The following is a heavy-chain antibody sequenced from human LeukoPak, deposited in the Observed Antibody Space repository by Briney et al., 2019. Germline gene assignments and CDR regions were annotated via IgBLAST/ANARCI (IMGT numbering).Heavy chain of an antibody. CDR3: ARDRQYCSSVSCYPDYFDY. Sequence: GGSLRLSCAASGFTFTSYGMHWVRQAPGKGLEWVAIIWYDGSYKYYADSVKGRFTISRDNSKNTLYLQRNSLRAEDTAVHYCARDRQYCSSVSCYPDYFDYWGQGTLVTVSS. CDR1: GFTFTSYG. CDR2: IWYDGSYK. J-gene: IGHJ4*02. D-gene: IGHD2-2*01. V-gene: IGHV3-33*01.